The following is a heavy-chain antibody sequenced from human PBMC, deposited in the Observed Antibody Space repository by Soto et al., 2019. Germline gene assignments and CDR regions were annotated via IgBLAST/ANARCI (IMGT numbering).Heavy chain of an antibody. J-gene: IGHJ3*02. D-gene: IGHD3-3*01. Sequence: GGSLRLSCAASGFTFSSYSMNWVRQAPGKGLEWVAVISYDGSNKYYADSVEGRFTISRDNSKNTLYLQMNSLRAEDTAVYYCAKDRLLRFLEWSGVDIWGQGTMVTVSS. V-gene: IGHV3-30*18. CDR1: GFTFSSYS. CDR3: AKDRLLRFLEWSGVDI. CDR2: ISYDGSNK.